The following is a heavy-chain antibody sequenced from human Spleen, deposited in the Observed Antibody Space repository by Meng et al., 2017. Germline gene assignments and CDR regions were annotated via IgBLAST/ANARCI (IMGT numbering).Heavy chain of an antibody. CDR2: MSGSGST. CDR3: AKDQDPTHY. Sequence: GESLKISCAASGFTFSSYDMNWVRQAPGKGLEWVSYMSGSGSTYYADSVKGRFTISRDNSKNTLYLQMNSLRAEDTAVYYCAKDQDPTHYWGQGTLVTVSS. V-gene: IGHV3-23*01. CDR1: GFTFSSYD. J-gene: IGHJ4*02.